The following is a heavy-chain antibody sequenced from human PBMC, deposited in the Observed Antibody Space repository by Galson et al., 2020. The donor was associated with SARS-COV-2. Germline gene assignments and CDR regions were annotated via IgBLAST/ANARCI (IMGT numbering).Heavy chain of an antibody. V-gene: IGHV4-30-2*01. CDR3: GRLHYGEYAPEAFDI. CDR1: GTSISSGSYS. CDR2: ISHSGGT. J-gene: IGHJ3*02. Sequence: SETLSLTCAVSGTSISSGSYSWNWIRQPPGKGMEWNGYISHSGGTYYNPSLKSRVTISGDRSKNQFSLRLSSVTAADTAVYYCGRLHYGEYAPEAFDIWGPGTRVTVAS. D-gene: IGHD4-17*01.